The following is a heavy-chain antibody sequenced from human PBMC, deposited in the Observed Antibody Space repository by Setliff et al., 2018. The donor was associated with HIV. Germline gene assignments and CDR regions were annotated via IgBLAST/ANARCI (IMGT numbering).Heavy chain of an antibody. Sequence: ASVMVSCKASGYTFTSYGISWVRQGPGQGLEWMGWISAYNDNTNYAQKLQGRVTMTTDTSTSTAYMELRSLRSDDTAVYYCARDSREGGYDQYYYYYGMDVWGQGTTVTVSS. CDR2: ISAYNDNT. V-gene: IGHV1-18*01. CDR1: GYTFTSYG. D-gene: IGHD5-12*01. J-gene: IGHJ6*02. CDR3: ARDSREGGYDQYYYYYGMDV.